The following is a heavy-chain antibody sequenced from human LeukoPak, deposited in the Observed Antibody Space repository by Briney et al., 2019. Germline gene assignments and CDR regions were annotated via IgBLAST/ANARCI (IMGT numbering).Heavy chain of an antibody. CDR2: IYYSGTT. Sequence: SETLSLTCTVSGGSVSGSYYWNWIRQPPGKALEWIGYIYYSGTTNYNPSLKSRVTISVDTSKNQFSLNLSSVTAADTAVYYCARVGDYYDSSGYYWFDPWGQGTLVTVSS. D-gene: IGHD3-22*01. V-gene: IGHV4-61*01. CDR1: GGSVSGSYY. CDR3: ARVGDYYDSSGYYWFDP. J-gene: IGHJ5*02.